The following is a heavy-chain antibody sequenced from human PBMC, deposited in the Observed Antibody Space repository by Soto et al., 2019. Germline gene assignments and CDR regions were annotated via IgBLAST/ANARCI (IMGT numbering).Heavy chain of an antibody. J-gene: IGHJ6*02. D-gene: IGHD3-10*01. V-gene: IGHV4-39*01. Sequence: SETLSLTCTVSGGSISSGDYYWSWIRQPPGKGLEWIGYIYYSGSTYYNPSLKSRVTISVDTSKNQFSLKLSSVTAADTAVYYCARQGAITMVRGVISPLYGMDVWGQGTTVTVSS. CDR1: GGSISSGDYY. CDR3: ARQGAITMVRGVISPLYGMDV. CDR2: IYYSGST.